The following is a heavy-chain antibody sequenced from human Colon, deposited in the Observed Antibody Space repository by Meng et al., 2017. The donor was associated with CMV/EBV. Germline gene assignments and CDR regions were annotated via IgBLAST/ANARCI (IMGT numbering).Heavy chain of an antibody. V-gene: IGHV4-39*07. D-gene: IGHD6-19*01. CDR3: AGGRVAGAFDS. Sequence: TVSGDDISSRSYYWGGIRQTPGKGLEWIGSIYPSGTTYYSPSLTSRITITLDTSKRQLSLKLTSLTVAETAVYYCAGGRVAGAFDSWGQGSVVTVSS. CDR1: GDDISSRSYY. J-gene: IGHJ4*02. CDR2: IYPSGTT.